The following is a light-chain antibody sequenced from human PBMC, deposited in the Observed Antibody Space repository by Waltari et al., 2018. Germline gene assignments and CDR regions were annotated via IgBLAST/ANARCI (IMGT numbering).Light chain of an antibody. V-gene: IGLV2-23*02. J-gene: IGLJ2*01. CDR1: SSNVGKYNL. CDR3: CSFTGITSPTV. Sequence: QSALTQPASVSGSPGQSITISCTGTSSNVGKYNLVSWNQQHPGKVPKLMIFEVTKRPSGWSNRFSGSKSGNTASLTISGLQAEDEADYYCCSFTGITSPTVFGGVTKLTVL. CDR2: EVT.